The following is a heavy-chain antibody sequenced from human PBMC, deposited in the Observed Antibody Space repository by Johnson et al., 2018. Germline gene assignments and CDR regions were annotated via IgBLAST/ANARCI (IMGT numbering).Heavy chain of an antibody. CDR1: GFTFRSYA. CDR3: ANNPHDNRWYRYFQE. Sequence: EVQLVEAGGGLVQPGGSLRLSCAASGFTFRSYAMTWVRQAPGRGLEWVSSTTFSGDTSYYAASVKGRFTISRDISKNTLYLQMNSLTAEDTAVYFCANNPHDNRWYRYFQEWGQGTLVTVSS. D-gene: IGHD6-13*01. V-gene: IGHV3-23*04. J-gene: IGHJ1*01. CDR2: TTFSGDTS.